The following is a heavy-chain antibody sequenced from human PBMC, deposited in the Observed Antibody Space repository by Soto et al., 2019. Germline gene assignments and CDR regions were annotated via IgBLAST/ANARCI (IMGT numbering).Heavy chain of an antibody. CDR2: IYHSGST. J-gene: IGHJ4*02. CDR1: GGSISSGGYS. V-gene: IGHV4-30-2*01. Sequence: SETLSLTCAVSGGSISSGGYSWSWIRQPPGKGLEWIGYIYHSGSTYYNPSLKSRVTISVDRSKNQFSLKLSSVTAADTAVYYCASSETTKGFDYWGQGTLVTAPQ. CDR3: ASSETTKGFDY. D-gene: IGHD4-17*01.